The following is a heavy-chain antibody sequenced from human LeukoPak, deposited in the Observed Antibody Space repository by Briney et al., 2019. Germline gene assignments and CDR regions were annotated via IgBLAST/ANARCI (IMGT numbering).Heavy chain of an antibody. V-gene: IGHV3-30*19. CDR2: ISYDGSNK. D-gene: IGHD3-3*01. Sequence: PGGSLRLSCAGSGFTFSHYGIYWVRQAPGKGLEWVAVISYDGSNKYYADSVKGRFTISRDNSKNTLYLQMNSLRAEDTAVYYCARSRITIFGVVIPKVGVDYWGQGTLVTVSS. J-gene: IGHJ4*02. CDR3: ARSRITIFGVVIPKVGVDY. CDR1: GFTFSHYG.